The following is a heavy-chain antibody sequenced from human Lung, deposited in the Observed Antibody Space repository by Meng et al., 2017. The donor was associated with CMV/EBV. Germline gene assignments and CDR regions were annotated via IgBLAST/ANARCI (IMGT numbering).Heavy chain of an antibody. Sequence: VSLQQSGPGPLKPAGTLSLTCSVSGGSISSSNWWSWGRQPPGKGLECIGEIYHSGSTNYNPSLKSRVTISVDKSKNQFSLNLSSVTAADTAVYYCARVGQWLPIDYWGQGTLVTVSS. V-gene: IGHV4-4*02. CDR1: GGSISSSNW. CDR3: ARVGQWLPIDY. D-gene: IGHD6-19*01. CDR2: IYHSGST. J-gene: IGHJ4*02.